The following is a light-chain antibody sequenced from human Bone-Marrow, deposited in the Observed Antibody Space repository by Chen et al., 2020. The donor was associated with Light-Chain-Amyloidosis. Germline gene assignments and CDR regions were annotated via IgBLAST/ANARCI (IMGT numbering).Light chain of an antibody. CDR2: EVT. J-gene: IGLJ1*01. V-gene: IGLV2-14*01. CDR1: SSDVGGDNH. CDR3: SSYTITNTLV. Sequence: HSALTPPASVSGSPGQSITISCTRTSSDVGGDNHFSWYQQHPDKAPKLMIYEVTNRPSWVPDRFSGSKSDNTASLTISGLQTEDEADYFCSSYTITNTLVFGSGTRVTVL.